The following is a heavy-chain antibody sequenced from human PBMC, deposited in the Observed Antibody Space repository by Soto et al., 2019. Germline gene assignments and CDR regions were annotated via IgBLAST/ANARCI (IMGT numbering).Heavy chain of an antibody. CDR2: INHSGTT. CDR3: ATPRPDSPSPIYYGLDV. J-gene: IGHJ6*02. V-gene: IGHV4-34*01. D-gene: IGHD3-3*01. CDR1: GGSFSGYS. Sequence: SETLSLTCSVYGGSFSGYSWTWLRQPPGKGLEWIGEINHSGTTDYNPALKSRVTMSADTSKNQFSLRMTSVTAADTAVYSCATPRPDSPSPIYYGLDVWGQGTTVTVSS.